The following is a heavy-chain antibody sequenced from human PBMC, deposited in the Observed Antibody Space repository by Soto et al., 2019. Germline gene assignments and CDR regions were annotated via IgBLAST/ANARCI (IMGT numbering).Heavy chain of an antibody. Sequence: PGGSLRLSCAASGFTFSSYAMSWVRQAPGKGLEWVSAISGSGGSTYYADSVKGRFTISRDNSKNTLYLQMNSLRAEDTAVYYCAKGSEHSGSYLYNWFDPWGQGTLVTVSS. V-gene: IGHV3-23*01. CDR3: AKGSEHSGSYLYNWFDP. CDR1: GFTFSSYA. CDR2: ISGSGGST. J-gene: IGHJ5*02. D-gene: IGHD1-26*01.